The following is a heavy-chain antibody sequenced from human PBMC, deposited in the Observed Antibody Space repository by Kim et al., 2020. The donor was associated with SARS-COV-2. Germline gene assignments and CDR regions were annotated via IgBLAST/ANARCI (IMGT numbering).Heavy chain of an antibody. D-gene: IGHD2-15*01. CDR3: ARQHSRSQCSGETCYRGGMDV. Sequence: SETLSLTCTVSGGSMSSYYWAWIRQPPGRGLEWIATIYYDGTTYYNPSLRSRVTISVDTSKSHFSLKLSSVTAADTAVYYCARQHSRSQCSGETCYRGGMDVWGQGTMVTASS. CDR1: GGSMSSYY. J-gene: IGHJ6*02. CDR2: IYYDGTT. V-gene: IGHV4-39*01.